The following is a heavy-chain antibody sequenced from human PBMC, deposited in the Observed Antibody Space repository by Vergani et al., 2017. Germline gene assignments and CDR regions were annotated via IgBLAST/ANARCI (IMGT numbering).Heavy chain of an antibody. CDR2: IIPIFGTA. Sequence: QVQLVQSGAEVKKPGSSVKVSCKASGGTFSSYAISWVRQVPGQGLEWMGGIIPIFGTANYAQKFQGRVTITADESTSTAYMELSSLRSEDTAVYYCARGSVTIFGVVTGGAYYYYMDVWGKGTTVTVSS. CDR3: ARGSVTIFGVVTGGAYYYYMDV. J-gene: IGHJ6*03. D-gene: IGHD3-3*01. CDR1: GGTFSSYA. V-gene: IGHV1-69*01.